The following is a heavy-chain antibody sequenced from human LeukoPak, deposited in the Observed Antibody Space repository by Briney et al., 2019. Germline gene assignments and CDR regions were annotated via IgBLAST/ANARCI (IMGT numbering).Heavy chain of an antibody. CDR1: GFTFSDYY. D-gene: IGHD5-18*01. CDR3: ARGRLDTAMVGDY. CDR2: ISSSSSYS. Sequence: GGSLRLSCAASGFTFSDYYMSWIRQAPGKGLEWVSYISSSSSYSNYADSVKGRFTISRDNAKNSLYLQMNSLRAEDTAVYYCARGRLDTAMVGDYWGQGTLVTVSS. J-gene: IGHJ4*02. V-gene: IGHV3-11*06.